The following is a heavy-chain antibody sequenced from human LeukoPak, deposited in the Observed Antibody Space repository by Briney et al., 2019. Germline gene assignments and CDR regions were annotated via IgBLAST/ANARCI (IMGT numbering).Heavy chain of an antibody. Sequence: PGGSLRLSCAASGFTFNSYSMNWVRQAPGKGLEWVSSISSSSSYIYYADSVKGRFTISRDNAKNSLYLQMNSLRAEDTAVYYCARDLSRETYWGAFDIWGQGTMVTVSS. D-gene: IGHD7-27*01. J-gene: IGHJ3*02. V-gene: IGHV3-21*01. CDR2: ISSSSSYI. CDR1: GFTFNSYS. CDR3: ARDLSRETYWGAFDI.